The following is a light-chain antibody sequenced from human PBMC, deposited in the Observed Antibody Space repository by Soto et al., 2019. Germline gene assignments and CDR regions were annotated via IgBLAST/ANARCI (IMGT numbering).Light chain of an antibody. V-gene: IGLV2-14*01. CDR3: SSNTINSPVV. CDR1: SSDVGTYNS. J-gene: IGLJ2*01. CDR2: HVS. Sequence: QSALTQPASVSGSPGQSITISCTGASSDVGTYNSVSWYQQHPGKAPKLMIYHVSNRPSGVSNRFSGSKSGNTASLTISGLQAEDEADYYCSSNTINSPVVFGGGTKLTVL.